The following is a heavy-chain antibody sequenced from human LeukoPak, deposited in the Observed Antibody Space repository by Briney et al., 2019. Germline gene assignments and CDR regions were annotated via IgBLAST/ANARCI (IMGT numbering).Heavy chain of an antibody. J-gene: IGHJ4*02. Sequence: SETLSLTCTVSGGSISTSNYYWGWIRQPPGKGLEWIGNIFYSGSTYYSPSLKSRVTISLDTSKNQFSLKLSSVTAADTAVYYCARRIVVVPAAIPDWGQGTLVTVSS. V-gene: IGHV4-39*01. CDR1: GGSISTSNYY. CDR3: ARRIVVVPAAIPD. CDR2: IFYSGST. D-gene: IGHD2-2*02.